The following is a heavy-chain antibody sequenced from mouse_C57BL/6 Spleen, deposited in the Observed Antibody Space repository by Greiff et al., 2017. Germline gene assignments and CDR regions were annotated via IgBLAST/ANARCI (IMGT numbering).Heavy chain of an antibody. CDR2: IYPGDGDT. CDR3: ARTLTGAFAY. Sequence: QVQLKESGAELVKPGASVKISCKASGYAFSSYWMNWVKQRPGKGLEWIGQIYPGDGDTNYNGKFKGKATLTADKSSSTAYMQLSSLTSEDSAVYFCARTLTGAFAYWGQGTLVTVSA. V-gene: IGHV1-80*01. J-gene: IGHJ3*01. CDR1: GYAFSSYW. D-gene: IGHD4-1*01.